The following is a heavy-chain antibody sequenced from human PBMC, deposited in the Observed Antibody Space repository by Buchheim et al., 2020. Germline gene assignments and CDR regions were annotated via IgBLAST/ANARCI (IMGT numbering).Heavy chain of an antibody. D-gene: IGHD6-6*01. V-gene: IGHV3-7*01. J-gene: IGHJ4*02. Sequence: EVQLVESGGDLVQPGGSLRLSCAASGLTFSSCWMNWVRQTPGKGLEWVANINPDGNEKSYVDSVKGRFTISRDNAKSALYLQMYSLRAEDTAVYYCATNNIAASPGDYWGQGTL. CDR1: GLTFSSCW. CDR3: ATNNIAASPGDY. CDR2: INPDGNEK.